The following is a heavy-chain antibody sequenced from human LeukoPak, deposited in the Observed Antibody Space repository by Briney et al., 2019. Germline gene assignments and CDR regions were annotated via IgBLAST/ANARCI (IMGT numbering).Heavy chain of an antibody. CDR1: GGSFSGCY. CDR2: INHSGST. Sequence: PSETLSLTCAVYGGSFSGCYWSWIRQPPGKGLEWIGEINHSGSTNYNPSLKSRVTISVDTSKNQFSLKLSSVTAADTAVYYCARDRGITMVRGRRNWFDPWGQGTLVTVSS. CDR3: ARDRGITMVRGRRNWFDP. D-gene: IGHD3-10*01. V-gene: IGHV4-34*01. J-gene: IGHJ5*02.